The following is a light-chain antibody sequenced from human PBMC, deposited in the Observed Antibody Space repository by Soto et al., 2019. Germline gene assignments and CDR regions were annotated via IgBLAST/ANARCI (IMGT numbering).Light chain of an antibody. CDR2: GAS. Sequence: EIALTQSPGTLSLCPGERATLSCRASQSVSNNYLAWYQQKPGQAPRLLIYGASNRATGIPDRFSGSGSGTDFTLTISSLEPEDFAVYYCQQYGSSPPTFGQGTKVDIK. J-gene: IGKJ1*01. CDR3: QQYGSSPPT. V-gene: IGKV3-20*01. CDR1: QSVSNNY.